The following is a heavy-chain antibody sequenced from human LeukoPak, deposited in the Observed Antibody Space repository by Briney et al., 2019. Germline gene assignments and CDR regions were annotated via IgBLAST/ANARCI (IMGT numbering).Heavy chain of an antibody. D-gene: IGHD1-26*01. J-gene: IGHJ6*02. V-gene: IGHV4-4*07. CDR3: ARGPGGGMDV. Sequence: SETLSLTFTVPGGSISSYSWSWIPQPAGKGLEWIGRMYTSGSTNYNPSLQSRVTMSVDTSKNPVSLRLTSVTAADTAVYYCARGPGGGMDVWGQGTTVTVSS. CDR2: MYTSGST. CDR1: GGSISSYS.